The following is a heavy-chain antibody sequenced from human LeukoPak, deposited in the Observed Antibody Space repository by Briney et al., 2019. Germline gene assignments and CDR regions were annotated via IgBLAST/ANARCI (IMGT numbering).Heavy chain of an antibody. V-gene: IGHV3-20*04. CDR3: ARHEYSSGNDWGPFDY. CDR1: GFTFDDYG. J-gene: IGHJ4*02. D-gene: IGHD3-22*01. Sequence: GGSLRLSCAASGFTFDDYGMSWVRQAPGKGLEWVSGINWNGGSTGYADSVKGRFTISRDNAKNSLYLQMNSLRAEDTALYYCARHEYSSGNDWGPFDYWGQGTLVTVSS. CDR2: INWNGGST.